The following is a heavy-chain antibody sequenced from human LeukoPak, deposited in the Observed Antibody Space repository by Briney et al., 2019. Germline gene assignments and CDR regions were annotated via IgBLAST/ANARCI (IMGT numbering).Heavy chain of an antibody. V-gene: IGHV3-21*01. CDR1: GFTFTSYA. CDR3: ARVGTLEWLSRFDP. J-gene: IGHJ5*02. Sequence: PGGSLRLSCTVSGFTFTSYAMNWVRQAPGKGLEWVSSISSSSSYIYYADSVKGRFTISRDNAKNSLYLQMNSLRAEDTAVYYCARVGTLEWLSRFDPWGQGTLVTVSS. CDR2: ISSSSSYI. D-gene: IGHD3-3*01.